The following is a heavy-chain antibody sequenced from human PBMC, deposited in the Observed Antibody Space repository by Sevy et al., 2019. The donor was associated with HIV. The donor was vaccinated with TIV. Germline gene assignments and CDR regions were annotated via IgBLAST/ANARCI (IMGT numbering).Heavy chain of an antibody. Sequence: GGSLRLSCAASGFTFSSYSMNWVRQAPGKGLEWVSSISSSSSYIYYADSVKGRFTISRDNTKNSLYLKMNSMRAEDTAVYYCARESYYVKAFDIWGQGTMVTVSS. CDR1: GFTFSSYS. V-gene: IGHV3-21*01. D-gene: IGHD3-16*01. CDR3: ARESYYVKAFDI. CDR2: ISSSSSYI. J-gene: IGHJ3*02.